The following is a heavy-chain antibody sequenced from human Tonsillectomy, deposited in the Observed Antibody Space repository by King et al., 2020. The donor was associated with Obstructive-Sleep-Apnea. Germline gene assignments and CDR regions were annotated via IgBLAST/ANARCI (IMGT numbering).Heavy chain of an antibody. CDR2: INHSGST. J-gene: IGHJ5*02. V-gene: IGHV4-34*01. Sequence: QVQLQQWGAGLLKPSQTLSLTCAVYGGSFSGYYWSWIRQAPGKGLEWIGEINHSGSTNYNPSLTSRVIISVDTSKNQFSLKLSSVTAADTAVYYCAKGRRHIPIIQANWFDPWGQGTLVTVSA. CDR3: AKGRRHIPIIQANWFDP. CDR1: GGSFSGYY. D-gene: IGHD2-21*01.